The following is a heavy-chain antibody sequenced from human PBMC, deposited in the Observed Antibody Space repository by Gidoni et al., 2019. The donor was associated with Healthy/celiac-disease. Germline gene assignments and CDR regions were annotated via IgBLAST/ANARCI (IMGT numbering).Heavy chain of an antibody. CDR3: ARPDYGDYLFAFDI. J-gene: IGHJ3*02. Sequence: GCSISSSSYYWGWIRQPPGKGLEWIGSIYYSGSTYYNPSLKSRFTISVDTSKNQFSLKLSSVTAADTDVYYCARPDYGDYLFAFDIWGQGTMVTVSS. CDR2: IYYSGST. V-gene: IGHV4-39*01. D-gene: IGHD4-17*01. CDR1: GCSISSSSYY.